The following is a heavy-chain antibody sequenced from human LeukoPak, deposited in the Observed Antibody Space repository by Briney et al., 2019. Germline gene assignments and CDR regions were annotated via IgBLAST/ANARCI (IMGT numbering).Heavy chain of an antibody. CDR2: IIPMVTTS. CDR3: GRESGPPYFYGMDV. CDR1: GVGFSTSA. D-gene: IGHD1-26*01. V-gene: IGHV1-69*04. Sequence: ASVKVSCTFSGVGFSTSAISWVRQAPGQGLEWMARIIPMVTTSNYAQKFQGRVTVTADKTTNTAYMELNSLTSGDTAVYYCGRESGPPYFYGMDVWGQGTAVTVSS. J-gene: IGHJ6*02.